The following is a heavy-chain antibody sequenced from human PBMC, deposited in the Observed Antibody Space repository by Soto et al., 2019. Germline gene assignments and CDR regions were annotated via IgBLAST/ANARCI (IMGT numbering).Heavy chain of an antibody. D-gene: IGHD5-12*01. Sequence: QVQLVESGGGLVKPGGSLRLSCAASGFTFSDYYMSWIRQAPGKGLAWVSYISSSSSYTNYADSVKGRFTISRDNAKNSLYLQMNSLRADDTAVYYCARDHHRYSGYDYVDYWGQGTLVTVSS. CDR2: ISSSSSYT. V-gene: IGHV3-11*05. CDR3: ARDHHRYSGYDYVDY. CDR1: GFTFSDYY. J-gene: IGHJ4*02.